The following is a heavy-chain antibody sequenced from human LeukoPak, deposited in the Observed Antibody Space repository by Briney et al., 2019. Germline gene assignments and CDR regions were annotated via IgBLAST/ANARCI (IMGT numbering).Heavy chain of an antibody. D-gene: IGHD4-23*01. CDR2: IIPILGIA. CDR3: ALSPRYGGNFMKDY. Sequence: SVKVSCKASGGTFSSYAISWVRQAPGQGLEWMGRIIPILGIANYAQKFQGRVTITADKSTSTAYMELSSLRSEDTAVYYCALSPRYGGNFMKDYWGQGTLVTVSS. V-gene: IGHV1-69*04. J-gene: IGHJ4*02. CDR1: GGTFSSYA.